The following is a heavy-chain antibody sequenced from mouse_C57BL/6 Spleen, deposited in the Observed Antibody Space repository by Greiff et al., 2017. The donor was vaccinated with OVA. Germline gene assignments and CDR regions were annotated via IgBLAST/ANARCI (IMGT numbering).Heavy chain of an antibody. J-gene: IGHJ4*01. Sequence: VQLKQSGPELVKPGASVKISCKASGNTFTDYYMNWVKQSHGKSLEWIGDINPNNGGTSYNQKFTGKATLTVDKSSSTAYMELRSLTSEDSAVYYCARFIYGSSNYYAMDYWGQGTSVTVSS. V-gene: IGHV1-26*01. CDR3: ARFIYGSSNYYAMDY. CDR1: GNTFTDYY. D-gene: IGHD1-1*01. CDR2: INPNNGGT.